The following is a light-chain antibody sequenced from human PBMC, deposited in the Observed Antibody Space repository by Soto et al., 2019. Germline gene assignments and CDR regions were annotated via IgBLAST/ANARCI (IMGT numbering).Light chain of an antibody. V-gene: IGKV1-5*03. CDR2: KVS. CDR1: QSSSNW. J-gene: IGKJ1*01. Sequence: DIQMTESRSTLSASVGDRITITCRASQSSSNWLDWFQQKSGKAPKVLIYKVSSLESGVPSRFSGSGSGTEFTLTISSRQPDDFATYYCQQYGGASWTFGQGTKVDIK. CDR3: QQYGGASWT.